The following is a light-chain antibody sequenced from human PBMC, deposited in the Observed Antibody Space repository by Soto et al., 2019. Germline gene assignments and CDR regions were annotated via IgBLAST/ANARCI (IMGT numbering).Light chain of an antibody. CDR3: QQYNIYPKL. J-gene: IGKJ1*01. CDR1: QSFSVW. Sequence: DIQLTQSPSTLSASVGDRVTITCRASQSFSVWLAWYQQKPGKVPKLLIYMASTLESGVPSRFSGSVSGTEYTLTISSLQPDDFATYDCQQYNIYPKLFGQGTKVEIK. CDR2: MAS. V-gene: IGKV1-5*03.